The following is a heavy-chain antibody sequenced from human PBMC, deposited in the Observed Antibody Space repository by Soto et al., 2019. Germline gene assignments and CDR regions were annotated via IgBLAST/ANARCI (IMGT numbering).Heavy chain of an antibody. CDR3: ATGFTMPDDAFDI. V-gene: IGHV4-31*03. D-gene: IGHD3-10*01. J-gene: IGHJ3*02. CDR2: IYYSGST. Sequence: QVQLQESGPGLVKPSQTLSLTCTVSGGSISSGGYYWSWIRQHPGKGLEWIGYIYYSGSTYYNPSLQSRGTMSVDTSKNQVSVKLSSVTAADTAVYYCATGFTMPDDAFDIWGQGTMVTVSS. CDR1: GGSISSGGYY.